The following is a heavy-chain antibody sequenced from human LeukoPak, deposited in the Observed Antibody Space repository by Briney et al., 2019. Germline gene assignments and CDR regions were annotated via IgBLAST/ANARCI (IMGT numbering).Heavy chain of an antibody. D-gene: IGHD3-3*01. V-gene: IGHV6-1*01. Sequence: SQTLSLTCAISGDSVSSNSAAWNWIRQSPSRGLEWLGRTYYRSKWYNDYAVSVKSRITINPDTSKNQFSPQLNSVTPEGTAVYYCARVGRDYDFWSDPAFDYWGQGTLVTVSS. CDR2: TYYRSKWYN. CDR3: ARVGRDYDFWSDPAFDY. CDR1: GDSVSSNSAA. J-gene: IGHJ4*02.